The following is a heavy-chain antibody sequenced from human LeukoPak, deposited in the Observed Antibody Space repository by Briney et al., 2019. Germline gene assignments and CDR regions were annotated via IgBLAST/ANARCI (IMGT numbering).Heavy chain of an antibody. CDR1: GGSISSYY. Sequence: SETLSLTCTVSGGSISSYYWSWIRQPPGKGLEWIGYIYYSGSTNYNPSLKSRVTISVDTSKNQFSLKLSSVTAADTAVYYCARHYHQGALAIWGQGTIVVVSP. D-gene: IGHD3-16*02. J-gene: IGHJ3*02. CDR2: IYYSGST. CDR3: ARHYHQGALAI. V-gene: IGHV4-59*08.